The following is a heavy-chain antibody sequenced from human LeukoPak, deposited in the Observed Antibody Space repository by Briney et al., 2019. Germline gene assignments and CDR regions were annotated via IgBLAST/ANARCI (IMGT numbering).Heavy chain of an antibody. CDR3: ARETRLHSGSYSNDALDI. J-gene: IGHJ3*02. CDR2: ISYSGST. Sequence: SETLSLTCTVSCGSIRSYYWSWIRQPPGKGLEWIGYISYSGSTDYNPSLKSRVTISLDTSKNQFSLRLSSVTAADTAVYYCARETRLHSGSYSNDALDIWGEGTLVTVSS. D-gene: IGHD1-26*01. V-gene: IGHV4-59*01. CDR1: CGSIRSYY.